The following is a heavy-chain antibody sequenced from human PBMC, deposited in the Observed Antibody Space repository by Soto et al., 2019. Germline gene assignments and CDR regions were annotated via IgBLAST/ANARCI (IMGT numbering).Heavy chain of an antibody. CDR1: GYTLTELS. J-gene: IGHJ6*02. D-gene: IGHD6-13*01. CDR3: ATDLYSSSWGRAYYGMDV. V-gene: IGHV1-24*01. CDR2: FDPEDGET. Sequence: GASVKVSCKVSGYTLTELSMHWVRQAPGKGLEWMGGFDPEDGETIYAQKFQGRVTMTEDTSTDTAYMELSSLRSEDTAVYYCATDLYSSSWGRAYYGMDVWGQGTTVTVSS.